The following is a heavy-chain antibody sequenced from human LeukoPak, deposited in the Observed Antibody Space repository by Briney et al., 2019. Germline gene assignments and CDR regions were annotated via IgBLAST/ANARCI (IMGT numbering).Heavy chain of an antibody. CDR1: XGSISSSSYY. D-gene: IGHD1-26*01. J-gene: IGHJ3*02. CDR3: ARRESYYAFDI. V-gene: IGHV4-39*01. Sequence: SETLSLTCTVSXGSISSSSYYWGWIRQPPGKGLEWIGSIYFSGSTYYNPSLRSRVTISVDTSKNQFSLKLSSVTAADTAVYCCARRESYYAFDIWGQGTTVTVSS. CDR2: IYFSGST.